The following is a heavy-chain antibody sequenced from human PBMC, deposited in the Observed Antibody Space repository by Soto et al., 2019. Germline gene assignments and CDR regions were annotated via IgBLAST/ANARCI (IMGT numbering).Heavy chain of an antibody. V-gene: IGHV3-11*06. CDR3: ARDQRRGIRRAFDI. CDR1: GFTFSDYY. D-gene: IGHD3-3*02. Sequence: GGSLRLSCAASGFTFSDYYMSWIRQAPGKGLEWVSYISSSSSYTNYADSVKGRFTISRDNAKNSLYLQMNSLRAEDTAVYYCARDQRRGIRRAFDIWGQGTMGTVSS. J-gene: IGHJ3*02. CDR2: ISSSSSYT.